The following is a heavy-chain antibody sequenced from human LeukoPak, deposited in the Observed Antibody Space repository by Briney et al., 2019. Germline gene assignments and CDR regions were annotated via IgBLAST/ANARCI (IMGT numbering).Heavy chain of an antibody. CDR2: IYHSGST. Sequence: SETLSLTCTVSGYSISSGYYWGWIRQPPGKGLEWIGSIYHSGSTYYNPSLKSRVTISVDTSKNQFSLKLSSVTAADTAVYYCARARSGIAGFDPWGQGTLVIVSS. CDR1: GYSISSGYY. V-gene: IGHV4-38-2*02. D-gene: IGHD6-13*01. CDR3: ARARSGIAGFDP. J-gene: IGHJ5*02.